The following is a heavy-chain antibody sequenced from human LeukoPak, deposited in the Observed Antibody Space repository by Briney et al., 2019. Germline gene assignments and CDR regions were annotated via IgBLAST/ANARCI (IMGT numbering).Heavy chain of an antibody. V-gene: IGHV3-23*01. D-gene: IGHD2-15*01. J-gene: IGHJ4*02. CDR1: GFTFSSYA. Sequence: PGGSLRLSCAASGFTFSSYAMSWVRQAPGKGLEWVSGISGGGGTTYYADSVKGRFTISRDNSKNTLYLQMNSLRAEDTAVYFCAKSADLVVVVAAYADYWGQGTLVTVSS. CDR2: ISGGGGTT. CDR3: AKSADLVVVVAAYADY.